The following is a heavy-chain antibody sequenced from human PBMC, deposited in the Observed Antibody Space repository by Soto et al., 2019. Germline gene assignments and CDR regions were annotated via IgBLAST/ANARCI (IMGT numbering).Heavy chain of an antibody. CDR1: GGSISSYY. CDR2: IYYNGST. CDR3: ARSTVVVPAAIVGEYFQH. D-gene: IGHD2-2*02. V-gene: IGHV4-59*01. Sequence: PSETLSLTCTVSGGSISSYYWSWIRQPPGKGLEWIGYIYYNGSTNYNPSLKSRVTISVDTSKNQFSLKLSSVTAADTAVYYCARSTVVVPAAIVGEYFQHWGQGTLVTVSS. J-gene: IGHJ1*01.